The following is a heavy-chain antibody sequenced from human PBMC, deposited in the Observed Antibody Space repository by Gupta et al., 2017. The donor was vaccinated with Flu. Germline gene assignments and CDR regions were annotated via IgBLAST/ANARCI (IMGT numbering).Heavy chain of an antibody. CDR1: GFSLSTTGVH. CDR2: IYWDGDE. J-gene: IGHJ3*01. CDR3: AHTAIMAHPDAFDV. Sequence: QITLKESGPTVVKPTETLTLTCTVSGFSLSTTGVHVAWIRQPPGKALEWLAIIYWDGDERYSPSLQNRLTITKDNSRKQVVLQRTDMDPLDTATYYCAHTAIMAHPDAFDVWGQGTAVSVSS. D-gene: IGHD3-16*01. V-gene: IGHV2-5*02.